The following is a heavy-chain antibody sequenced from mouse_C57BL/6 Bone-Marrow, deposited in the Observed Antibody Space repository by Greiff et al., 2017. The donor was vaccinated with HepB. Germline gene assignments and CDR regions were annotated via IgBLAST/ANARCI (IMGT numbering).Heavy chain of an antibody. V-gene: IGHV1-84*01. D-gene: IGHD2-1*01. Sequence: VKQRPGQGLEWIGWIYPGSGNTKYNEKFKGKATLTVDTSSSTAYMQLSSLTSEDSAVYFCARSGNIEDYGNYGFAYWGQGTLVTVSA. CDR2: IYPGSGNT. J-gene: IGHJ3*01. CDR3: ARSGNIEDYGNYGFAY.